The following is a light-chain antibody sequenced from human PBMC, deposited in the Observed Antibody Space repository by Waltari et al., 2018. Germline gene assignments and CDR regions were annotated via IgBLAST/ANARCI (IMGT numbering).Light chain of an antibody. CDR3: IAYAGSNNLGYV. Sequence: QSALTQPPSASGSPGQSVTISCTGTSTDVGSTNHVSWYQQHPGKAPKVMIYEVSERPSGVPDRFSGSKSGNTASLTVSGLQAEDEADYYCIAYAGSNNLGYVFGTGTKVTVL. CDR1: STDVGSTNH. J-gene: IGLJ1*01. V-gene: IGLV2-8*01. CDR2: EVS.